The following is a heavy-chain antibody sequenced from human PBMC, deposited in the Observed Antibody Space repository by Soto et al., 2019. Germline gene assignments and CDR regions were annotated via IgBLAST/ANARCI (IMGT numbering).Heavy chain of an antibody. CDR1: GYTFSNYG. CDR3: AREGQLGY. J-gene: IGHJ4*02. CDR2: ISGYNGNT. Sequence: QVQLVQSGAEVKKPGASVKVSCQASGYTFSNYGFIWVRQAPGQGLEWMGWISGYNGNTNYAERLQGRVTMTTATSTSTAYIELKSLRYDDTAVYSCAREGQLGYWGQGTPVTVSS. V-gene: IGHV1-18*01. D-gene: IGHD6-6*01.